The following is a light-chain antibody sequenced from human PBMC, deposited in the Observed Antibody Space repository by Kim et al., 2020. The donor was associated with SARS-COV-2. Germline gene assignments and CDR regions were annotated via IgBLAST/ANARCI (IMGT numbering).Light chain of an antibody. CDR3: QQYKTSSGT. J-gene: IGKJ1*01. V-gene: IGKV1-5*01. CDR2: DAA. CDR1: ETIVTW. Sequence: DIQMTQSPSTLSAAVGDRVSITCRASETIVTWLAWYRQRPGKAPELLIYDAASLQSGVPSRFSGGGSGTEFTLTISSLQAEDSATYYCQQYKTSSGTFGPGTKLEI.